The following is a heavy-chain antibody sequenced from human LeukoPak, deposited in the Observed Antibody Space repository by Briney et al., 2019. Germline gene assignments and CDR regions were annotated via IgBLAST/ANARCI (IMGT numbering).Heavy chain of an antibody. D-gene: IGHD3-16*01. J-gene: IGHJ4*02. CDR2: IGHDGTKI. CDR1: GFTFSTIG. V-gene: IGHV3-30*02. Sequence: GGSLRLSCAASGFTFSTIGMHWVRQAPGKGLEWVAFIGHDGTKIYYADSVQGRFTISRDNSKSTLYLEMNNLSGDDTALYYCAKDHVTWGNRYFDHRGQGTLGTVSS. CDR3: AKDHVTWGNRYFDH.